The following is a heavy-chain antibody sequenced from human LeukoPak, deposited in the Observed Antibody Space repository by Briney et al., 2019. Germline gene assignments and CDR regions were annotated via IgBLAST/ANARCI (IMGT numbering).Heavy chain of an antibody. D-gene: IGHD1-14*01. CDR1: GFTFNSYG. CDR2: IWYDGSNK. V-gene: IGHV3-33*01. CDR3: ARSSTGGDYYYYYMDV. J-gene: IGHJ6*03. Sequence: PGRSLRLSCAASGFTFNSYGIHWVRQAPGKGLEWVAFIWYDGSNKYCADSVKGRFTISRDDSKNTVYLQMNSLRADDTAVYYCARSSTGGDYYYYYMDVWGKGTTVTVSS.